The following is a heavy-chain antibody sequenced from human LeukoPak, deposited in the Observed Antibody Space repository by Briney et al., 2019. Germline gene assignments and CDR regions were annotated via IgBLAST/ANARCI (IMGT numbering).Heavy chain of an antibody. CDR3: ARADLGYYDSSGYYTPRWFDY. CDR2: ISSSSSTI. D-gene: IGHD3-22*01. CDR1: GFTFSSYS. J-gene: IGHJ4*02. V-gene: IGHV3-48*01. Sequence: GGSLRLSCAASGFTFSSYSMNWVRQASGKGLEWVSYISSSSSTIYYADSVKGRFTISRDNAKNSLYLQMNSLRAEDTAVYYCARADLGYYDSSGYYTPRWFDYWGQGTLVTVSS.